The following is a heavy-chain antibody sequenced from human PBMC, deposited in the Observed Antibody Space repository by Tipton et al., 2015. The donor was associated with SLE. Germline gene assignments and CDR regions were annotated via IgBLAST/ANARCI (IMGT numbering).Heavy chain of an antibody. J-gene: IGHJ4*02. CDR2: MNPYTGKT. CDR3: TRGGDFDY. V-gene: IGHV1-8*01. Sequence: QLVQSGAELKKPGASVKVSCKASGYTFSSHGISWVRQAPGQGLEWMGYMNPYTGKTGYAQKFQGRVTLTWTTSISTAYMEMTSLTSEDTAIYFCTRGGDFDYWGQGTRVTVSS. D-gene: IGHD3-3*01. CDR1: GYTFSSHG.